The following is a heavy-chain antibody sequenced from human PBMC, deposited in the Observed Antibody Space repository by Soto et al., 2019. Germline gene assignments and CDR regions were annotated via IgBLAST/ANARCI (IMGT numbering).Heavy chain of an antibody. CDR2: GYDSGST. D-gene: IGHD2-15*01. J-gene: IGHJ4*02. Sequence: SETLSLTCTVSDASISSRDYYCAWILQPPGKGLEWIGSGYDSGSTYYNPSLRRRVTISVDSSKNQVSLRLSSVTAADTAVYYCARGPGGPDGPGDYWGQGTLVTVSS. V-gene: IGHV4-39*01. CDR3: ARGPGGPDGPGDY. CDR1: DASISSRDYY.